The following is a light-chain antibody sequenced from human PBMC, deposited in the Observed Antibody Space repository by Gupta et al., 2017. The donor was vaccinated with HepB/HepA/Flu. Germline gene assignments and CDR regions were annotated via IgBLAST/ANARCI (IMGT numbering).Light chain of an antibody. CDR2: DTS. V-gene: IGKV1-39*01. Sequence: DIQMTQSPSSLSASIGDRVIITCRASQSVSTYLNWYQQRPGKAPNLLIYDTSRLQSGVPSRFSGSGYGTSFTLTITSLQPEDFATYYCQQTYGAPLTFGGGTQVEIK. J-gene: IGKJ4*01. CDR1: QSVSTY. CDR3: QQTYGAPLT.